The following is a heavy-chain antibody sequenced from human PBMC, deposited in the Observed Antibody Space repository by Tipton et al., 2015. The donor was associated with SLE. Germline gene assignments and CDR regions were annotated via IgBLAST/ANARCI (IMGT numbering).Heavy chain of an antibody. Sequence: SLRLSCAASGFTFSSYAMSWVRQAPGKGLEWVSAISGSGGSTYYADSVKGRFTISRDNSKNTLYLQMNSLRAEDTAMYYCAKDSPHVGYDFWSGYSGAFDIWGQGTMVTVSS. CDR1: GFTFSSYA. D-gene: IGHD3-3*01. J-gene: IGHJ3*02. V-gene: IGHV3-23*01. CDR2: ISGSGGST. CDR3: AKDSPHVGYDFWSGYSGAFDI.